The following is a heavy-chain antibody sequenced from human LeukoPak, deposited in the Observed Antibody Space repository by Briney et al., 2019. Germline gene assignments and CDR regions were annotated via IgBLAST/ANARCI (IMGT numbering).Heavy chain of an antibody. CDR2: IYSSGST. Sequence: PGETLPLTCTVSGGSISSYYGSWIRQPPGKGLEGIGRIYSSGSTNCNPSLKSRVTMSVDTSKNQFSLKLSSVTAADTAVYYCARHSSGYSSGWFDYWGQGTLVTVSS. D-gene: IGHD6-19*01. J-gene: IGHJ4*02. V-gene: IGHV4-59*08. CDR3: ARHSSGYSSGWFDY. CDR1: GGSISSYY.